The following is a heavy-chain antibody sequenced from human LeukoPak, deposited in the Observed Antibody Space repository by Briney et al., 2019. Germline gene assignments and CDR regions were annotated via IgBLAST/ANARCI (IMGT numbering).Heavy chain of an antibody. CDR1: GDSISSGDFY. D-gene: IGHD3-9*01. Sequence: SETLSLTCTVSGDSISSGDFYWGWIRQPPGKGLEWIGSIYYSGSTYYNPSLKSRVTISVDTSKNQFSLKLSSVTAADTAVYYCARECDILTGSRYYFDYWGQGTLVTVSS. CDR3: ARECDILTGSRYYFDY. CDR2: IYYSGST. V-gene: IGHV4-39*07. J-gene: IGHJ4*02.